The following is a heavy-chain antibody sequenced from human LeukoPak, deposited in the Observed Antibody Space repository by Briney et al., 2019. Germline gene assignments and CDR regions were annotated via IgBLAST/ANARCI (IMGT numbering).Heavy chain of an antibody. D-gene: IGHD1-20*01. Sequence: PGGSLRLSCAASGFTFSSYSMNWVRQAPGKGLEWVSSIGSSSSYIYYADSVKGRFTISRDNSKNTLYLQMNSLRAEDTAVYYCANLNSYNWNDFRNFDYWGQGTLVTVSS. V-gene: IGHV3-21*01. CDR1: GFTFSSYS. CDR2: IGSSSSYI. CDR3: ANLNSYNWNDFRNFDY. J-gene: IGHJ4*02.